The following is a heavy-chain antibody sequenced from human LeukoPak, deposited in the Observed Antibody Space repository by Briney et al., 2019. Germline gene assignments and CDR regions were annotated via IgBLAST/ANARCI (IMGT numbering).Heavy chain of an antibody. V-gene: IGHV1-2*02. CDR2: INPKSDGT. CDR3: ARSDYSDSSGYYPGDY. Sequence: ASVKVSCKASGYTFTAYYIHWVRQAPGQGLEWMGCINPKSDGTKYAQKFQGRITMTRDTSITTAYMELSRLRSDDTAVYYCARSDYSDSSGYYPGDYWAREPWSPSPQ. D-gene: IGHD3-22*01. J-gene: IGHJ4*02. CDR1: GYTFTAYY.